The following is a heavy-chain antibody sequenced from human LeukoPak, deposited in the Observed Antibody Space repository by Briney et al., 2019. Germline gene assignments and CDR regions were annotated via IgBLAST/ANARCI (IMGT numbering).Heavy chain of an antibody. CDR1: GFTFSSYS. D-gene: IGHD4-23*01. CDR3: ARGSTVANYAFDI. J-gene: IGHJ3*02. CDR2: ISSSSSYI. V-gene: IGHV3-21*01. Sequence: GGSLRLSCAASGFTFSSYSMNWVRQAPGKGLEWVSSISSSSSYIYYADSVKGRFTISRDNAKNSLYLQMNSLRAEDTAVYYCARGSTVANYAFDIWGQGTMVTVSS.